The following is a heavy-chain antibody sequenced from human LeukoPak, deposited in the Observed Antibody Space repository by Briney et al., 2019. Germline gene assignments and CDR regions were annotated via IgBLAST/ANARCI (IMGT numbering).Heavy chain of an antibody. J-gene: IGHJ3*02. CDR2: IYTSGST. V-gene: IGHV4-4*07. CDR1: GGSINNYY. Sequence: SETLSLTCTVSGGSINNYYWSWIRQPAGKGLELIGRIYTSGSTNYNPSLKSRVTMSVDTSKNQFSLKLSSVTAADTAVYYCARLRCSSNGCASRGAFDIWGQGTMVTVSS. D-gene: IGHD2-2*01. CDR3: ARLRCSSNGCASRGAFDI.